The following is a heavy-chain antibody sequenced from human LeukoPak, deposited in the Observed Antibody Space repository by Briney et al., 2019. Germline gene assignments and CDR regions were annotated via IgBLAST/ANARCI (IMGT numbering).Heavy chain of an antibody. CDR3: ASRTFNCGGDCFLDY. J-gene: IGHJ4*02. CDR2: ISSSSYI. V-gene: IGHV3-21*01. D-gene: IGHD2-21*02. CDR1: GFTFSRYS. Sequence: GGSLRLSCAASGFTFSRYSMNWVRQAPGKGLEWVSSISSSSYIYYADSVNGRFTISRDNAKNSLYLQMNSLRAEDTAVYYCASRTFNCGGDCFLDYWGQGTLVTVSS.